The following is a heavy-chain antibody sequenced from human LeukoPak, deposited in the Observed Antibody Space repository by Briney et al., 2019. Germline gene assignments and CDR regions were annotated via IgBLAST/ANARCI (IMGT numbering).Heavy chain of an antibody. J-gene: IGHJ3*02. V-gene: IGHV1-18*01. Sequence: ASVKVSCKASGYTFTSYGISWVRQAPGQGLEWMGWISAYNGNTNYAQKLQGRVTMTTDTSTSTAYMELRSLRSDDTAVYYCAREGYSGYDTLDAFDIWGQGTMVTVSS. CDR3: AREGYSGYDTLDAFDI. D-gene: IGHD5-12*01. CDR1: GYTFTSYG. CDR2: ISAYNGNT.